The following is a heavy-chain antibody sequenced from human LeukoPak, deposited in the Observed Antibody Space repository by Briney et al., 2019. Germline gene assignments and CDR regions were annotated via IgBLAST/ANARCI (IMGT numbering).Heavy chain of an antibody. CDR1: GFTFSSYG. J-gene: IGHJ4*02. V-gene: IGHV3-7*04. Sequence: GGSLRLSCAASGFTFSSYGMHWVRQAPGKGLEWVASIKQDESEKDYVDSVKGRFIISRDNAKNSLYLQMNSLRAEDAAVYYCAGDTATPIGYWGQGTLVTVSS. D-gene: IGHD5-18*01. CDR3: AGDTATPIGY. CDR2: IKQDESEK.